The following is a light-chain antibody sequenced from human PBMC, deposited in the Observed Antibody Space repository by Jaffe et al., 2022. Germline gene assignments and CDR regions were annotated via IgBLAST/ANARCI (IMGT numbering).Light chain of an antibody. CDR1: QSVSSY. CDR2: DAS. J-gene: IGKJ3*01. V-gene: IGKV3-11*01. CDR3: LHRTNWPPVST. Sequence: EIVLTQSPATLSLSPGERATLSCRASQSVSSYLAWYQQKPGQSPKLLIFDASNRATGIPARFSGSGSGIDFTLTISSLEPEDFAVYYCLHRTNWPPVSTFGPGTKVDFK.